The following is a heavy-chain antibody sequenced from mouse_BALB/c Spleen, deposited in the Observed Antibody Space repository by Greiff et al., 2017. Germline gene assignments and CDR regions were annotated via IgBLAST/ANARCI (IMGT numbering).Heavy chain of an antibody. V-gene: IGHV3-6*02. D-gene: IGHD2-4*01. Sequence: VQLKESGPGLVKPSQSLSLTCSVTGYSITSGYYWNWIRQFPGNKLEWMGYISYDGSNNYNPSLKNRISITRDTSKNQFFLKLNSVTTEDTATYYCARDVDYDYDWYFDVWGAGTTVTVSS. J-gene: IGHJ1*01. CDR3: ARDVDYDYDWYFDV. CDR2: ISYDGSN. CDR1: GYSITSGYY.